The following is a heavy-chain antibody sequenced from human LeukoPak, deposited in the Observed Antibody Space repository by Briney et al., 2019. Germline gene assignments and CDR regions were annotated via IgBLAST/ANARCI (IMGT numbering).Heavy chain of an antibody. D-gene: IGHD1-26*01. CDR2: ITGSGDDA. CDR3: AKDSTGSSPDY. V-gene: IGHV3-23*01. Sequence: GGSLRLSCAASGFTFSHYGMSWLRQAPGKGLEWVSAITGSGDDAYYADSVHGRFTMSRDNSKSTMYLQMNSLRVEDTALYYCAKDSTGSSPDYWGQGTLVTVSS. J-gene: IGHJ4*02. CDR1: GFTFSHYG.